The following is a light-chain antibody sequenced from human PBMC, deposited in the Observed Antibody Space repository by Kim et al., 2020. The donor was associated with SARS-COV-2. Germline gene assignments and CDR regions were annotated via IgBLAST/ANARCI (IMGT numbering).Light chain of an antibody. Sequence: DIQMTQSPPTLSASVGDRVTITCRASQSFSSWLAWYQQKPGKVPKLLIYKTSILESGVPSRFSGSGSGTEFTLTINSLQPDDFATYNCEHYNKLPITF. CDR3: EHYNKLPIT. J-gene: IGKJ5*01. CDR2: KTS. CDR1: QSFSSW. V-gene: IGKV1-5*03.